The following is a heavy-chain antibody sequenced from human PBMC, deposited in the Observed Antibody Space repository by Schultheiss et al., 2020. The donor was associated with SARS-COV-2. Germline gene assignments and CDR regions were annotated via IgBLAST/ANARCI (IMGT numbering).Heavy chain of an antibody. CDR3: ARDGLAVAGRYYYYYYGMDV. CDR2: INSDGSST. V-gene: IGHV3-74*01. J-gene: IGHJ6*02. Sequence: GGSLRLSCAASGFTFSSYWMHWVRQAPGKGLVWVSRINSDGSSTRYADSVKGRFTISRDNAKNTLYLQMNSLRAEDTAVYYCARDGLAVAGRYYYYYYGMDVWGQGTTVTVSS. D-gene: IGHD6-19*01. CDR1: GFTFSSYW.